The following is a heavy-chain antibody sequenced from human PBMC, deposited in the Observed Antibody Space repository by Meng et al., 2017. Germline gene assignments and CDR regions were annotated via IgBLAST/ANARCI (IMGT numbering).Heavy chain of an antibody. V-gene: IGHV3-33*01. CDR2: RWNDGSNK. Sequence: QVQLVESGGGVVQPGRSLRLSCAASGFIFSNYGMHWGRQAPGKGLEWVAVRWNDGSNKNYTDSVQGQFTISRDKSKSTLSLQMNSLRAEDTAVYYCAREGQLWARNFDYWGQGTLVTVSS. J-gene: IGHJ4*02. D-gene: IGHD5-18*01. CDR1: GFIFSNYG. CDR3: AREGQLWARNFDY.